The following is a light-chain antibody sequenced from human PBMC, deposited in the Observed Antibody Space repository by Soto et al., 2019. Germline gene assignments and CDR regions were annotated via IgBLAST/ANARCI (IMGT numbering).Light chain of an antibody. CDR1: SSDFGGYNY. J-gene: IGLJ3*02. V-gene: IGLV2-11*01. Sequence: QSALTQPRSVSGSPGQSVTISCTGTSSDFGGYNYVSWYQQHPGKAPELMISDVSRRPSGVPDRFSGSKSGNTASLTVSGLQAEDEADYYCCSYAGSYTWVFGGGTKVTVL. CDR3: CSYAGSYTWV. CDR2: DVS.